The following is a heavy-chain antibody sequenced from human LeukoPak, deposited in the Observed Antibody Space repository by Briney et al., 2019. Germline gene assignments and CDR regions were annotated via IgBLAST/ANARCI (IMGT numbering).Heavy chain of an antibody. D-gene: IGHD2-21*01. J-gene: IGHJ4*02. CDR1: GFTFSDYY. CDR2: SRNKGRSYTT. CDR3: ARLTRSDTGDDYFDY. V-gene: IGHV3-72*01. Sequence: PGGSLRLSCAASGFTFSDYYMDWVRQAPGQGLEWVGRSRNKGRSYTTEHAASVKVRFTVSRDNSANSLYLQMNSLKTEDTAVYYCARLTRSDTGDDYFDYWGQGTLVTVSS.